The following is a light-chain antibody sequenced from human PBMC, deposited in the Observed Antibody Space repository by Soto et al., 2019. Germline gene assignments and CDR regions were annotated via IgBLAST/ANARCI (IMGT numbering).Light chain of an antibody. Sequence: EIVLTQSPGTLSLSPGERATLSCRASQSLSNYLAWYQQRPGQAPRLLIYDASNRSTGIPARFSGSWSGTDFTLTISSLETEDVAVYYCQQRSALTLSFGGGTKVEIK. CDR1: QSLSNY. J-gene: IGKJ4*01. CDR3: QQRSALTLS. V-gene: IGKV3-11*01. CDR2: DAS.